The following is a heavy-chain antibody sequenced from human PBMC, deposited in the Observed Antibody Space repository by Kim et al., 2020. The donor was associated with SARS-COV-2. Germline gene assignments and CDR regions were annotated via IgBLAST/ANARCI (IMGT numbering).Heavy chain of an antibody. V-gene: IGHV1-69*01. Sequence: KFQAGVTITADESTSTAYMELSSLRSEDTAVYYCARGPSGWELPPYYFDYWGQGTLVTVSS. J-gene: IGHJ4*02. D-gene: IGHD1-26*01. CDR3: ARGPSGWELPPYYFDY.